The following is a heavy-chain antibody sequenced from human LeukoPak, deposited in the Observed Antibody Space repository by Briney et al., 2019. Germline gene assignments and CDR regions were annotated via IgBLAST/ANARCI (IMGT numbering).Heavy chain of an antibody. CDR1: GFTFSSYA. CDR3: ARARGAFSSTSDFDY. V-gene: IGHV1-69*01. J-gene: IGHJ4*02. CDR2: IIPIFGTA. D-gene: IGHD2-2*01. Sequence: GGSLRLSCAASGFTFSSYAISWVRQAPGQGLEWMGGIIPIFGTANYAQKFQGRVTITADESTSTAYMELSSLRSEDTAVYYCARARGAFSSTSDFDYWGQGTLVTVSS.